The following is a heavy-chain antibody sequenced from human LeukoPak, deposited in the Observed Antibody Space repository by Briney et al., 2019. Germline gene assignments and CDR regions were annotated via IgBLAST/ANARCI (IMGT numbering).Heavy chain of an antibody. Sequence: ASVKVSCKASGYTFTSYGISWVRQAPGQGLEWMGWISAYNGNTNYAQKLQGRVTMTPDTSTSTAYMELRSLRSDDTAVYYCARDLHYGDYEDYWGQGTLVTVSS. D-gene: IGHD4-17*01. CDR3: ARDLHYGDYEDY. V-gene: IGHV1-18*01. J-gene: IGHJ4*02. CDR2: ISAYNGNT. CDR1: GYTFTSYG.